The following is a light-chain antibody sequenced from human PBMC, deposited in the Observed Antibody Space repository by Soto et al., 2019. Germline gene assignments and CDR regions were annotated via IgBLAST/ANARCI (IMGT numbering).Light chain of an antibody. J-gene: IGKJ4*01. CDR1: QGISSY. CDR2: AAS. V-gene: IGKV1-9*01. CDR3: QQLNSYPLT. Sequence: DIQLTQSPSFLSASVGDRVTITCRASQGISSYLAWYQQKPGKAPKLLIYAASTLQSGVPSRFSGSGSGTEFTLTITGLQPEEFAAYYCQQLNSYPLTFGGRTNVEIK.